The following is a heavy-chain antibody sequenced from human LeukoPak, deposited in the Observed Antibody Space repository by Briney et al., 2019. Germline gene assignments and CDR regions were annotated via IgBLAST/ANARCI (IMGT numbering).Heavy chain of an antibody. CDR3: AKAPVTTCSGAYCYPFDY. D-gene: IGHD2-15*01. Sequence: PGGSLRLSCAASGLTFSSYGMHWVRQAPGKGLEWVAVISYDGSNKYYADSVKGRFTISRDNSKNTLYLQMNSLRAGDAAVYYCAKAPVTTCSGAYCYPFDYWSQGTLVTVSS. V-gene: IGHV3-33*05. CDR2: ISYDGSNK. CDR1: GLTFSSYG. J-gene: IGHJ4*02.